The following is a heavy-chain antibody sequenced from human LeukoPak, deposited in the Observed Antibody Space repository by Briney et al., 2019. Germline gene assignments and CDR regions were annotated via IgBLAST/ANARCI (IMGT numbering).Heavy chain of an antibody. CDR2: ISYDGGQK. CDR1: GFTFSDYT. Sequence: GRSLRLSCAASGFTFSDYTMHWVRQAPGKGLEWVAVISYDGGQKYHADSVKGRFTISRDNSKNTVSLQMNSLRPEDTAVFYCASANSSSWHYFDYWGQGTLVTVSS. D-gene: IGHD6-13*01. V-gene: IGHV3-30*04. J-gene: IGHJ4*02. CDR3: ASANSSSWHYFDY.